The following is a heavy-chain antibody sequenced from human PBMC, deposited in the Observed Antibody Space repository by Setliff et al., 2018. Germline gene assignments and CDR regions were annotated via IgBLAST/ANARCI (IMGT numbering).Heavy chain of an antibody. Sequence: SETLSLTCAVSGGSISSSRYYWGWIRQPPGKGLEWIGSIYSSGNTYYNPSLKRRVTISVDTTKNQFSLQLNSVTAADTAVYYCARDPSSVAARPGYWGQGTLVTVSS. CDR1: GGSISSSRYY. CDR3: ARDPSSVAARPGY. D-gene: IGHD6-6*01. CDR2: IYSSGNT. V-gene: IGHV4-39*07. J-gene: IGHJ4*02.